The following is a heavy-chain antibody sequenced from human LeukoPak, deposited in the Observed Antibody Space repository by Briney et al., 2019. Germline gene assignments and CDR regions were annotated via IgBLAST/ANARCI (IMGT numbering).Heavy chain of an antibody. J-gene: IGHJ4*02. CDR1: GFTINNYQ. CDR3: ARGEYYFDY. CDR2: ISSSGRTI. V-gene: IGHV3-48*03. Sequence: GGSLRLSCAASGFTINNYQMNWVRQAPGKGLECISYISSSGRTIYYADSLKGRFTVSRDNAKNSLYLRMNNLRAEDTAVYYCARGEYYFDYWGQGTLVTVSS.